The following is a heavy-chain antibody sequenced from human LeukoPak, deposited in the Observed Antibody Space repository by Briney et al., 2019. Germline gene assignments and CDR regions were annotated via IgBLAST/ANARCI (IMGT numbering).Heavy chain of an antibody. CDR3: VSPRGFTYGYFDY. CDR1: GGSISSCSAY. D-gene: IGHD5-18*01. Sequence: SETLSLTCTVSGGSISSCSAYWGWIRQPPGKGLEWIGSIYYSKNTYYNPSLKSRVTISADTSKNRFSLTLGSVSATDTAVYYCVSPRGFTYGYFDYWGQGTLVTVSS. CDR2: IYYSKNT. V-gene: IGHV4-39*01. J-gene: IGHJ4*02.